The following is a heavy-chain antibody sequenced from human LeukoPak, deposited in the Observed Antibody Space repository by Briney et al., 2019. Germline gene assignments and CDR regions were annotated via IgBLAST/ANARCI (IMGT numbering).Heavy chain of an antibody. CDR2: IYYSGST. CDR1: GGSISSYF. CDR3: ARSRSGYYP. J-gene: IGHJ5*02. Sequence: SETLSLTCTVSGGSISSYFWSWIRQPPGKGLEWIGYIYYSGSTNYNPSLKSRVTISVDTSKNQFSLKLSSVTAADTAVYYCARSRSGYYPWGQGTLVTVSS. V-gene: IGHV4-59*01. D-gene: IGHD3-22*01.